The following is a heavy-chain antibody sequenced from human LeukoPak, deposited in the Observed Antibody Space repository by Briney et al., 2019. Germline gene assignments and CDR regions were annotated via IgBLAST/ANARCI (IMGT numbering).Heavy chain of an antibody. CDR2: IYYSGST. CDR3: ARSDYYDSSGYYSVDY. V-gene: IGHV4-59*01. Sequence: PSETLSLTCTVSGGSISSYYWSWIRQPPGKGLEWIGYIYYSGSTNYNPSLKSRVTISVDTPKNQFSLKLSSVTAADTAVYYCARSDYYDSSGYYSVDYWGQGTLVTVSS. J-gene: IGHJ4*02. D-gene: IGHD3-22*01. CDR1: GGSISSYY.